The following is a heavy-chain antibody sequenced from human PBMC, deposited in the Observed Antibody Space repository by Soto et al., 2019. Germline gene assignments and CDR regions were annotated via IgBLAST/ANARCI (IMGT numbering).Heavy chain of an antibody. V-gene: IGHV1-8*01. CDR3: ARFGYSGDCYSTCHYGMDV. Sequence: QVQLVQSGAEVKKPGASVKVSCKASGYTFTSYDINWVRQATGQGLEWMGWMNPNSGNTGYEQKFKGRLTMTRNTSILTAYMELSSLRSEDTAVYYCARFGYSGDCYSTCHYGMDVWGQGTTVTVSS. CDR2: MNPNSGNT. D-gene: IGHD2-21*02. CDR1: GYTFTSYD. J-gene: IGHJ6*02.